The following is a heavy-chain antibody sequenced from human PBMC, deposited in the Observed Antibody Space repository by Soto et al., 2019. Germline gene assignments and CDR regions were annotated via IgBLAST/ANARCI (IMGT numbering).Heavy chain of an antibody. CDR2: IIPIFDTA. V-gene: IGHV1-69*13. Sequence: ASVKVSCKASGGTFSSYAISWVRQAPGQGLEWMGGIIPIFDTANYAQRFQGRVTITADESTSTAYMELSSLRSEDTAVYYCASVRAYGDYDSALDYWGQGTLVTVSS. D-gene: IGHD4-17*01. CDR1: GGTFSSYA. CDR3: ASVRAYGDYDSALDY. J-gene: IGHJ4*02.